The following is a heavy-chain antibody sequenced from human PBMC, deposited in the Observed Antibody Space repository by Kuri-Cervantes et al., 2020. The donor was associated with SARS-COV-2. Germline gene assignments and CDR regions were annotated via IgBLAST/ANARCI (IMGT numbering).Heavy chain of an antibody. CDR1: GGSFSGYY. Sequence: ESLKISCAVYGGSFSGYYWSWIRQPPGKGLEWIGYIYHSGTTYYNPSLKSRVTISVDRSKNQFSLKLTSVTAADTAVYYCARHHSGGGFDWLLDYWGQGTLVTVSS. CDR2: IYHSGTT. J-gene: IGHJ4*02. D-gene: IGHD3-9*01. V-gene: IGHV4-34*01. CDR3: ARHHSGGGFDWLLDY.